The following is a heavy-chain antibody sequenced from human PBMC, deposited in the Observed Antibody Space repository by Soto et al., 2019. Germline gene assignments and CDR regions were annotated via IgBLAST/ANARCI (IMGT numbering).Heavy chain of an antibody. CDR1: GGTFSSYA. CDR3: ARDRVAVAGFYY. CDR2: IIPIFGTA. D-gene: IGHD6-19*01. V-gene: IGHV1-69*13. Sequence: GASVKVSCKASGGTFSSYAISWVRQAPGQGLEWMGGIIPIFGTANYAQKFQGRVTITADESTSTAYMELSSLRSEDTAVYYCARDRVAVAGFYYWGQGTLVTVSS. J-gene: IGHJ4*02.